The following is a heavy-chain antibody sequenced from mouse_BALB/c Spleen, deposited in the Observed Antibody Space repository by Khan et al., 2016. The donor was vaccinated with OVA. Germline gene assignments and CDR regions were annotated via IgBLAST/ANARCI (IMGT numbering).Heavy chain of an antibody. J-gene: IGHJ1*01. D-gene: IGHD2-10*02. CDR2: IAPANGNT. Sequence: VQLQRPGAELVKPGASVRMSCTASGFNIKDTYIHWVKQRPEQGLEWSGRIAPANGNTKSDPKFQDKAPITPDTTSNTSYLQLSSLTSEDTAVDYFAQPAYDPQFFEVWGAGTTLTVSS. V-gene: IGHV14-3*02. CDR3: AQPAYDPQFFEV. CDR1: GFNIKDTY.